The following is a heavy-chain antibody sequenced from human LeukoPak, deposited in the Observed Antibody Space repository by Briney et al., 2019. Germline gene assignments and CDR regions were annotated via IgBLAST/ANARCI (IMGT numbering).Heavy chain of an antibody. J-gene: IGHJ4*02. CDR1: GFTLSSYA. CDR2: ISGSGGST. CDR3: ARVVVTAIEPHYFDY. Sequence: PGGSVRVSCVASGFTLSSYAMSWVRQAPGKGLEWVSAISGSGGSTYYADSVKGRFTISRDNSKNTLYLQMNSLRAEDTAVYYCARVVVTAIEPHYFDYWGQGTLVTVSS. D-gene: IGHD2-21*02. V-gene: IGHV3-23*01.